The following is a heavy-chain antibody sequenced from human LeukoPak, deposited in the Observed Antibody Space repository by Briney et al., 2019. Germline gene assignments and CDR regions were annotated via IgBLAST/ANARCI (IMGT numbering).Heavy chain of an antibody. V-gene: IGHV3-7*01. CDR1: GFTFSRYW. CDR2: IKQDGNVK. Sequence: GGSLRLSCAASGFTFSRYWMSWARQAPGKGLEWVANIKQDGNVKYYADSVKGRFTISRDNAKNSLYLQMNSLRAEDTAVYYCATYSSSIGYFDSWGQGTLVTVSS. CDR3: ATYSSSIGYFDS. D-gene: IGHD6-6*01. J-gene: IGHJ4*02.